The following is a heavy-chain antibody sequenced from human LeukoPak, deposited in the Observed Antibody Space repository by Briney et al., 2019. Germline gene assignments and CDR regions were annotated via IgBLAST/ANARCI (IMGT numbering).Heavy chain of an antibody. CDR2: IYYSGST. V-gene: IGHV4-30-4*01. D-gene: IGHD2-15*01. CDR3: ARDLNAARTRSFDY. J-gene: IGHJ4*02. CDR1: GGSISSGDYY. Sequence: SETLSLTCTVSGGSISSGDYYWSWIRQPPGKGLEWIGYIYYSGSTYYNPSLKSRVTISVDTSKNQFSLKLSSVTAADTAVYYCARDLNAARTRSFDYWGQGILVTVSS.